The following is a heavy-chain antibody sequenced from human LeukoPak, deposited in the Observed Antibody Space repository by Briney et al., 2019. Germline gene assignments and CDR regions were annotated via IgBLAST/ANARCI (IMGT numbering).Heavy chain of an antibody. CDR3: ARSSKYSSNWP. V-gene: IGHV1-2*02. CDR1: GYAFTGYY. Sequence: GASVKVSCKASGYAFTGYYMHWVRRAPGQGLEWMGWINPNSGGTNYAQKFQGRVTMTRDTSISTAYMELSRLRSDDTAVYYCARSSKYSSNWPWGQGTLVTVSS. D-gene: IGHD6-13*01. J-gene: IGHJ5*02. CDR2: INPNSGGT.